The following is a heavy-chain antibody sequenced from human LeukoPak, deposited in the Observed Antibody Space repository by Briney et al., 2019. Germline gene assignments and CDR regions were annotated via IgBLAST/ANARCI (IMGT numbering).Heavy chain of an antibody. D-gene: IGHD2-2*01. J-gene: IGHJ4*02. CDR1: GFTFDDYA. CDR2: ISWNSGSI. V-gene: IGHV3-9*01. Sequence: PGRSLRLSCAASGFTFDDYAMHWVQQAPGKGLEWVSGISWNSGSIGYADSVKGRFTISRDNAKNSLYLQMNSLRAEDTALYYCAKDIMTGYCSSTSCYGPGFDYWGQGTLVTVSS. CDR3: AKDIMTGYCSSTSCYGPGFDY.